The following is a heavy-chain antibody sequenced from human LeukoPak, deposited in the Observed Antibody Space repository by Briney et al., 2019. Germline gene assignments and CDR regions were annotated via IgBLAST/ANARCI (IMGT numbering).Heavy chain of an antibody. CDR3: ARFRTAAVPITNDY. J-gene: IGHJ4*02. V-gene: IGHV4-39*07. D-gene: IGHD6-13*01. Sequence: SETLSLTCTVSGGSISSSSYYWGWIRQAPGKGLEWIGSIYYSGSTYYNPSLKSRVTISVDTSKNQFSLKLSSVTAADTAVYYCARFRTAAVPITNDYWGQGTLVTVSS. CDR1: GGSISSSSYY. CDR2: IYYSGST.